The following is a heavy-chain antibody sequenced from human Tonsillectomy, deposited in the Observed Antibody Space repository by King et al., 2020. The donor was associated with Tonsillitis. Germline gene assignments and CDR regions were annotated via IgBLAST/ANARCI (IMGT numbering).Heavy chain of an antibody. V-gene: IGHV4-39*01. CDR1: GGSISSSRYF. D-gene: IGHD3-10*01. J-gene: IGHJ4*02. CDR3: ARLYYYGSGSYLYYFDY. CDR2: IFYSGST. Sequence: QLQESGPGLVKPSETLSLTCTVSGGSISSSRYFWGWIRQPPGKALGWIGSIFYSGSTYYNPSLKSRVTISVDTSKNQFSLKLSSVTAADTAVYYCARLYYYGSGSYLYYFDYWGQGTLVTVSS.